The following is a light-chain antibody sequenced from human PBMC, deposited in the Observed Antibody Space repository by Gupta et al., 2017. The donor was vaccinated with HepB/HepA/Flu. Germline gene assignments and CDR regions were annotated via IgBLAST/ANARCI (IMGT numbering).Light chain of an antibody. Sequence: QSVLTQPPPASGPPGQRVTTPCSGSRSNIASNSVNWSQQVTGTAPKPLIHSDNQRPSGVPHRFSGSKSGTSASLGLSGLQSEDEADYYCASWDVSLNIWVFGGGTKLSVL. V-gene: IGLV1-44*01. CDR3: ASWDVSLNIWV. CDR2: SDN. J-gene: IGLJ3*02. CDR1: RSNIASNS.